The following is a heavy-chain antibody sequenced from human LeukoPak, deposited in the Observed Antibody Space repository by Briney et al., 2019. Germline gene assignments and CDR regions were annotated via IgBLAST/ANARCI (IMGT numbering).Heavy chain of an antibody. CDR2: ISSSSSYI. D-gene: IGHD5-18*01. CDR3: AMDSYGPDDY. J-gene: IGHJ4*02. Sequence: SGGSLRLSCAASGFTFSSYAMSWVRQAPGKGLEWVSSISSSSSYIYYADSVKGRFTISRDNAKNSLYLQMNSLRGEDTGVYYCAMDSYGPDDYWGQGTLVTVSS. CDR1: GFTFSSYA. V-gene: IGHV3-21*01.